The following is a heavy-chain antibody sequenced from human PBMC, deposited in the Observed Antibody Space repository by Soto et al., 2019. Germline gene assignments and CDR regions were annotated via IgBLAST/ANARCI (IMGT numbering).Heavy chain of an antibody. J-gene: IGHJ4*02. CDR2: IIPIFGTA. CDR1: GGTFSSYA. Sequence: QVPLVQSGAEVKKPGSSVKVSCKASGGTFSSYAISWVRQAPGQGLEWMGGIIPIFGTANYAQKFQGRVTITADESTSTAYMALSSLRSEDTAVYYCARGEGHYGESWGPFDYWGQGTLVTVSS. D-gene: IGHD4-17*01. CDR3: ARGEGHYGESWGPFDY. V-gene: IGHV1-69*12.